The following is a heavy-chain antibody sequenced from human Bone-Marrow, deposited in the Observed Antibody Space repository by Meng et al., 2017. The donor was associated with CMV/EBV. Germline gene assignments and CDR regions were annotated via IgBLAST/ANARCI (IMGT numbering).Heavy chain of an antibody. Sequence: KVSCKGSGFSSTNYWIGWVRQMPGEGLEWMGIIYPGDSDTRYSPSFQGQVTISADKSISTAYLQWSSLKASDTAMYYGARLVGFPFWRGWFDPWGQGTLVTVSS. D-gene: IGHD3-3*01. CDR3: ARLVGFPFWRGWFDP. V-gene: IGHV5-51*01. J-gene: IGHJ5*02. CDR1: GFSSTNYW. CDR2: IYPGDSDT.